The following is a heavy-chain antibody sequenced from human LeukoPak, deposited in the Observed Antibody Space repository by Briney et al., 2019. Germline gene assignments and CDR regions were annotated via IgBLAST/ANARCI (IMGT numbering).Heavy chain of an antibody. V-gene: IGHV3-21*01. D-gene: IGHD4-23*01. J-gene: IGHJ4*02. CDR2: INSTGTSK. CDR3: ARGRNAGGPYYSDY. CDR1: GFTFSTYA. Sequence: GGSLRLSCAASGFTFSTYAINWVRQAPGKGLEWVSSINSTGTSKKYADSLKGRFTISRDNAKNSLFLQLSSLRDEDTAVYYCARGRNAGGPYYSDYWGQGTLVTVSS.